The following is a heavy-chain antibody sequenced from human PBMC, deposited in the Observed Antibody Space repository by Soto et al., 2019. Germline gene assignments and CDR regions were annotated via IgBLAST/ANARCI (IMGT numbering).Heavy chain of an antibody. CDR3: ARDTPPTDY. Sequence: QVQRVQSGAEVKKPGASVKVSCKTSGYTFTSYHIIWVRQAPGQGLEWMGWISEYNTNTNYTQKFQGRVTMTTDTLPSTAYMELSTLRSDDMAAYYCARDTPPTDYWGQGTLVTVSS. CDR2: ISEYNTNT. J-gene: IGHJ4*02. CDR1: GYTFTSYH. V-gene: IGHV1-18*03.